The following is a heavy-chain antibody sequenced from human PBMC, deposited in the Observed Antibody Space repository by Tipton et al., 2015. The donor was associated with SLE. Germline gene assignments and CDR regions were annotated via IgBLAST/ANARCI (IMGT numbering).Heavy chain of an antibody. Sequence: TLSLTCAVSGYSISSGYYWGWIRQPQGKGLEWIGSIYHSGSTYSNPSLKSRVTISVDTSKNQFSLKLSSVTAADTAVYYCARPLWFGESPAFDIWGQGTMVTVSS. D-gene: IGHD3-10*01. CDR3: ARPLWFGESPAFDI. CDR2: IYHSGST. CDR1: GYSISSGYY. J-gene: IGHJ3*02. V-gene: IGHV4-38-2*01.